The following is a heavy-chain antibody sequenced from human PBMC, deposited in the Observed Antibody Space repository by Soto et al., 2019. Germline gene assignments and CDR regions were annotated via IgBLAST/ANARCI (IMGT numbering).Heavy chain of an antibody. J-gene: IGHJ6*03. V-gene: IGHV4-59*08. Sequence: SETLSLTCTVSGGSISSYYWSWIRQPPGKGLEWIGYIYYSGSTNYNPSLKSRVTISVDTSKNQFSLKLSSVTAADTAVYYCARHGELMVYANYYYYYMDVWGKGTTVTVSS. CDR2: IYYSGST. CDR3: ARHGELMVYANYYYYYMDV. CDR1: GGSISSYY. D-gene: IGHD2-8*01.